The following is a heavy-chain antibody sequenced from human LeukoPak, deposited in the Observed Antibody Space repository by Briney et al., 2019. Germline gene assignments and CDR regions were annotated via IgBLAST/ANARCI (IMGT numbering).Heavy chain of an antibody. CDR3: AGTPYCSSDNCYRFYNGNDAFNI. Sequence: SESLSLTCAVSGDSISNYYWSWVRQPPGKGLEWVGYIFTSVSTNNNPSLKSRVTISVAASKNQFCLKLYSVTAADTAVYYCAGTPYCSSDNCYRFYNGNDAFNIWGQGPKVTVSS. V-gene: IGHV4-4*09. CDR1: GDSISNYY. CDR2: IFTSVST. D-gene: IGHD2-2*01. J-gene: IGHJ3*02.